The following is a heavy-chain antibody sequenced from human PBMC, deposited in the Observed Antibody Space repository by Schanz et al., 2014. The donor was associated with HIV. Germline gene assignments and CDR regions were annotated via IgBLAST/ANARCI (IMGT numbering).Heavy chain of an antibody. V-gene: IGHV3-48*04. CDR2: ISSSGNTI. CDR3: ARETSGFSTSWTPRYHYYGIDV. J-gene: IGHJ6*02. CDR1: GFTFSSHG. D-gene: IGHD6-13*01. Sequence: VQLVESGGGVVQPGRSLRLSCAASGFTFSSHGMHWVRQAPGKGLEWVAYISSSGNTINYADSVKGRFTISRDNAKNSLYLQMNSLRPEDTAVYYCARETSGFSTSWTPRYHYYGIDVWGQGTTVIVSS.